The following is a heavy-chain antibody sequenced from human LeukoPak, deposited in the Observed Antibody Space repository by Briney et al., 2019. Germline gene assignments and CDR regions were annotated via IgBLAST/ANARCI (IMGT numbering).Heavy chain of an antibody. CDR2: ISAYNGNT. CDR3: ARDHGSGQLFDS. Sequence: GASVKVSCKAAGHTFTSYGTSWVRQAPGQGVGGRGWISAYNGNTNYAPKLQGRVTMTTDTSTSTAYMELRSPRSDDTAVYYCARDHGSGQLFDSWGQGTLVTVSS. D-gene: IGHD6-19*01. J-gene: IGHJ4*02. CDR1: GHTFTSYG. V-gene: IGHV1-18*04.